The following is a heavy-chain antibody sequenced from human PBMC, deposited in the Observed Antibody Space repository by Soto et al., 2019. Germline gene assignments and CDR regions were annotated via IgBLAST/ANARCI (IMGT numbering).Heavy chain of an antibody. CDR2: ISGSGGST. Sequence: HPGGSLRLSCAASGFTFSSYAMSWVRQAPGKGLEWVSAISGSGGSTYYADSVKGRFTISRDNSKNTLYLQMNSLRAEDTAVYYCAEDPWTGGWLAFYYFDYWGQGTPVTVSS. J-gene: IGHJ4*02. V-gene: IGHV3-23*01. D-gene: IGHD6-19*01. CDR3: AEDPWTGGWLAFYYFDY. CDR1: GFTFSSYA.